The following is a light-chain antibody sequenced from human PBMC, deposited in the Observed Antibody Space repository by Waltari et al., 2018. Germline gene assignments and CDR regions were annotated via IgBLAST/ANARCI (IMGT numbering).Light chain of an antibody. CDR3: CSFAGRGFSVI. V-gene: IGLV2-23*02. Sequence: QSALTQPASVSGSPGQSITISCTGTSSDVGKYNLVSWYQQHPGEVPKLIIDEVTKRPSGVSDRFSGSKSGNTASLTISGRQAEDEADYFCCSFAGRGFSVIFGGGTKLTVL. J-gene: IGLJ2*01. CDR1: SSDVGKYNL. CDR2: EVT.